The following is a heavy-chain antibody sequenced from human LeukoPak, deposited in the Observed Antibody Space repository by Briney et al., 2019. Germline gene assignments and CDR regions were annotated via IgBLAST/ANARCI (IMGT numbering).Heavy chain of an antibody. V-gene: IGHV3-23*01. CDR2: LTGGGGT. CDR1: GFTFSNYA. CDR3: AKVIALDTSMGIFDY. J-gene: IGHJ4*02. Sequence: GGSLRLSCAASGFTFSNYAMSWVRQAPGKGLEWVSALTGGGGTYYADSVKGRFSISRDNSKNTLYLQMNSLRAEDTGVYYCAKVIALDTSMGIFDYWGQGTLVTVSS. D-gene: IGHD5-18*01.